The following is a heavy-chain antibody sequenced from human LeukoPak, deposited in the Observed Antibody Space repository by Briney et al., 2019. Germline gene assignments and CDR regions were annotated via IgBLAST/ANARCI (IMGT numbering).Heavy chain of an antibody. CDR3: ARGPDFGDRLDYFDY. J-gene: IGHJ4*02. Sequence: GGSLRLSCAASGFTFSRHWMGWGRQAPGKGLEWVASIKQDGSQYYVDSVKGRFFISRENAKNSVSLQMNSLRGEDTAVYYCARGPDFGDRLDYFDYWGQGTLVTVS. CDR2: IKQDGSQ. D-gene: IGHD4-17*01. CDR1: GFTFSRHW. V-gene: IGHV3-7*01.